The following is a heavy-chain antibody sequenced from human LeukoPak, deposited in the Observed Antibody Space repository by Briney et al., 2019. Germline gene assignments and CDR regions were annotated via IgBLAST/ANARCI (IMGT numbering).Heavy chain of an antibody. Sequence: QPSETLTLTCTVSGGSISSYYWSWIRQPPGKGLEWIGYIYYSGSTNYNPSLKSRVPISVDTSKNQFSLKLSSVTAADTAVYYCARAQLTYYYDSVFDYWAQGTLVTVSS. CDR2: IYYSGST. CDR3: ARAQLTYYYDSVFDY. CDR1: GGSISSYY. J-gene: IGHJ4*02. V-gene: IGHV4-59*08. D-gene: IGHD3-22*01.